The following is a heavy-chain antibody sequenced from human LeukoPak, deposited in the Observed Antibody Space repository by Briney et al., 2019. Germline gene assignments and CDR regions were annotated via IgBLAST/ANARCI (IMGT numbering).Heavy chain of an antibody. CDR1: GFTFRDYG. CDR2: TRSKIHGGAP. V-gene: IGHV3-49*04. CDR3: ARGQTVPGAKYYFDF. J-gene: IGHJ4*02. D-gene: IGHD2/OR15-2a*01. Sequence: QSGGSLRLSCLTSGFTFRDYGLGWVRQAPGMGLEWVSFTRSKIHGGAPEYAASVRGRFSVSRDDSESVAYLQMNNLKSEDTGVYYCARGQTVPGAKYYFDFWSPGTLVTVSS.